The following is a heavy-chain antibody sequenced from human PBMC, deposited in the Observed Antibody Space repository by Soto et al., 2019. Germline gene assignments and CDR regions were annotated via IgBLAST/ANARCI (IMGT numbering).Heavy chain of an antibody. Sequence: QVQLQESGPGLVKPSETLSLTCTVSGGYISSYYWSWIRQPPGKGLEWIGYIYYSGSTNYHPSLKSRVTISVDTSKNQLSLKLSAVTAADTAVYYCARAKAPLYSSSWYWFDPWGQGTLVTVSS. CDR1: GGYISSYY. CDR2: IYYSGST. D-gene: IGHD6-13*01. V-gene: IGHV4-59*08. J-gene: IGHJ5*02. CDR3: ARAKAPLYSSSWYWFDP.